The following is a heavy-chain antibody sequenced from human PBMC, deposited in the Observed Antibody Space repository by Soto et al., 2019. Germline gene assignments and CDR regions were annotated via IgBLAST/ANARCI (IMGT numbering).Heavy chain of an antibody. CDR3: ARAGDYYESSGPIRLDY. D-gene: IGHD3-22*01. J-gene: IGHJ4*02. CDR2: INAGNGNT. Sequence: ASVKVSCKASGYIFTSYAMHWVRQAPGQRLEWMGWINAGNGNTKYSQKFQGRVTITRDTSASTAYMELSSLRSEDTAVYYCARAGDYYESSGPIRLDYWGQGALVTVSS. V-gene: IGHV1-3*01. CDR1: GYIFTSYA.